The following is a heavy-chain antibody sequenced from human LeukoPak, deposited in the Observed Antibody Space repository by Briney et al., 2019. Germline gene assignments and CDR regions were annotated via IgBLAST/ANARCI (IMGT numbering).Heavy chain of an antibody. Sequence: ASVKVSCKASGYTFSNYGISWVRQAPGQGLEWMGWISAYNGNTNYAQKFQGRVTMTTDTSTSTAYMELSSLRSEDTAVYYCARDEGAKIVFDIWGQGTMVTVSS. CDR1: GYTFSNYG. CDR2: ISAYNGNT. CDR3: ARDEGAKIVFDI. J-gene: IGHJ3*02. D-gene: IGHD1-26*01. V-gene: IGHV1-18*01.